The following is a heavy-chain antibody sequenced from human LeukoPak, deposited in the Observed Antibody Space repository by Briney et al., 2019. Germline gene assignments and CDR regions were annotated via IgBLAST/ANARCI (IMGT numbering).Heavy chain of an antibody. CDR1: GFTFGSYA. J-gene: IGHJ4*02. CDR2: ITNDGGTT. D-gene: IGHD2-2*03. CDR3: ARVDDFTYDF. Sequence: PGGSLRLSCAASGFTFGSYAMHWVRQAPGKGLEYVSAITNDGGTTFYANSVKGRFTISRDNSKNTLFLQMGSLRPEDTAVYYCARVDDFTYDFWGQGTLVTVSS. V-gene: IGHV3-64*01.